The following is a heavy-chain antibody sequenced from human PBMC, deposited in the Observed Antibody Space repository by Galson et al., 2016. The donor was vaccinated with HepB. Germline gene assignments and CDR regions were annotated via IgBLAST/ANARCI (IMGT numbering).Heavy chain of an antibody. CDR3: ARVGERRITIFGVGERWLDP. J-gene: IGHJ5*02. Sequence: SLRLSCAGSGFTFSDYYMSWMRQAPGKGLKWVSYISAGGDTTHYADSVKGRFITSRDNAKNSVFLQMNDLRGEDTAVYFCARVGERRITIFGVGERWLDPWGPGTLVTVSS. CDR2: ISAGGDTT. V-gene: IGHV3-11*01. D-gene: IGHD3-3*01. CDR1: GFTFSDYY.